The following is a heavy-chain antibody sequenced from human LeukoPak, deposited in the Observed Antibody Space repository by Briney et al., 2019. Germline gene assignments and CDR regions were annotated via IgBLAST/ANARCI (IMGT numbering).Heavy chain of an antibody. CDR2: IRYDGNNK. CDR1: GFTFSDYS. CDR3: AREARELFFDY. J-gene: IGHJ4*02. D-gene: IGHD1-26*01. Sequence: QAGGSLRLSCAASGFTFSDYSMHWVRQAPGKGLNWVAFIRYDGNNKYYADSVKGRFTISRDNSKNTLYLQMNSLRAEDTAVYYCAREARELFFDYWGQGTLVTVSS. V-gene: IGHV3-30*02.